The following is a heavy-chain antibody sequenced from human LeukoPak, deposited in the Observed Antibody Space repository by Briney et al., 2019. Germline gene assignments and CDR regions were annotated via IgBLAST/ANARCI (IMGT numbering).Heavy chain of an antibody. Sequence: GGSLRLSCAASGFTFSSYEMNWVRQAPGKGLEWVANIKEDGSEKYYVDSVKGRFTISRDNAKNSLYLQMNSLRAEDTAVYYCARDSGLTTVTTYWDYWGQGTLVTVSS. CDR1: GFTFSSYE. D-gene: IGHD4-17*01. CDR3: ARDSGLTTVTTYWDY. CDR2: IKEDGSEK. V-gene: IGHV3-7*05. J-gene: IGHJ4*02.